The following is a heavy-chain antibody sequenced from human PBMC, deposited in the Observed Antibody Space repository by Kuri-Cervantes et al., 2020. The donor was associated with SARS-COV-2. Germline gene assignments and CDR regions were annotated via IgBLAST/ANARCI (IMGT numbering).Heavy chain of an antibody. CDR1: GFTFSSYW. CDR2: INSDGSST. J-gene: IGHJ6*04. CDR3: ANDIVVVSMDV. V-gene: IGHV3-74*01. Sequence: GGSLRLSCAASGFTFSSYWMHWVRQAPGKGLVWVSRINSDGSSTSYADSVKGRFTISRDNAKNTLYLQMNSLRAEDTAVYYCANDIVVVSMDVWGKGTTVTVSS. D-gene: IGHD2-2*01.